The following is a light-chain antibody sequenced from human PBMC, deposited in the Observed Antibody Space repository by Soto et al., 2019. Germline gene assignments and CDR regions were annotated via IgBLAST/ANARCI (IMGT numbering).Light chain of an antibody. CDR2: DAC. CDR1: QSISSW. V-gene: IGKV1-5*01. CDR3: QQYHSYSPFT. J-gene: IGKJ3*01. Sequence: DIQMTRSPSTLSASVGDRVTVTCRASQSISSWVAWYQQKPGKAPKLLIYDACSLESGVPSRFSGSGSGTEFTLTITSLQPGDFATYYCQQYHSYSPFTFRPGTIVDIK.